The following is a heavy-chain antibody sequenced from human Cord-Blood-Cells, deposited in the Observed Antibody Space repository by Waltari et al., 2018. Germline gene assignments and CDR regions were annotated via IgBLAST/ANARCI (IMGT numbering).Heavy chain of an antibody. J-gene: IGHJ4*02. V-gene: IGHV3-21*01. CDR3: ARDPVSPGKVTDY. Sequence: EVQLVESGGGLVKPGGSLRLSCAASGFTFSSYSMNWVRQAPGKGLEWVSSISSSSSYIYYADSVKGRFTISRDNAKNSLYLQMNSLRAEDTAVYYCARDPVSPGKVTDYWGQGTLVTVSS. CDR2: ISSSSSYI. D-gene: IGHD1-26*01. CDR1: GFTFSSYS.